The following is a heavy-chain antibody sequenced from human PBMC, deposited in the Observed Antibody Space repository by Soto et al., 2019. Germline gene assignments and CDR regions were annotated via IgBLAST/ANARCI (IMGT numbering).Heavy chain of an antibody. V-gene: IGHV4-34*01. D-gene: IGHD6-13*01. Sequence: SETLSLTCAVYGGSFSGYYWSWIRQPPGKGLEWIGEINHSGSTNYNPSHKSRVTISVDTSKNQFSLKLSSVTAADTAVYYCARGTAAAGTDWFDPWGQGTLVTVSS. J-gene: IGHJ5*02. CDR2: INHSGST. CDR3: ARGTAAAGTDWFDP. CDR1: GGSFSGYY.